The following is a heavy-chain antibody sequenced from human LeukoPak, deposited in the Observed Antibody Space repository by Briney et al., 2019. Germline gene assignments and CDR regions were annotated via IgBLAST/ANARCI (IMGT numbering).Heavy chain of an antibody. Sequence: GASVKVSCKASGGTFSDYAISWVRQAPGQGLEWMGRVIPILGTANYAQKFQGRVTITADLSTSTAYMELSSLRSEDTAVYYCARDEEYSYGPGAFDIWGQGTMVTVSS. CDR3: ARDEEYSYGPGAFDI. CDR2: VIPILGTA. V-gene: IGHV1-69*11. CDR1: GGTFSDYA. J-gene: IGHJ3*02. D-gene: IGHD5-18*01.